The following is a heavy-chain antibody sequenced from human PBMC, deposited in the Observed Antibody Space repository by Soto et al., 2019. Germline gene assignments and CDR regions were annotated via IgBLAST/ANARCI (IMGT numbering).Heavy chain of an antibody. D-gene: IGHD3-10*01. Sequence: PGGSLRLSCAASGFTFSSYWMHWVRQAPGKGLVWVSRINSDGSSTSYADSVKGRFTISRDNAKNTLYLQMNSLRAEDTAVYYCAREPQGMVRGAEFDYWGQGTLVTVS. CDR3: AREPQGMVRGAEFDY. CDR2: INSDGSST. J-gene: IGHJ4*02. CDR1: GFTFSSYW. V-gene: IGHV3-74*01.